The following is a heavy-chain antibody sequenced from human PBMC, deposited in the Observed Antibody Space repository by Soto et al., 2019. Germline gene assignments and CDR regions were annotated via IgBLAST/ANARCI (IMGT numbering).Heavy chain of an antibody. CDR3: ARSTIAAAGTDFDY. CDR1: GGSFSGYY. V-gene: IGHV4-34*01. CDR2: INHSGST. D-gene: IGHD6-13*01. J-gene: IGHJ4*02. Sequence: QVQLQQWGAGLLKPSETLSLTCAVYGGSFSGYYWSWIRQPPGKGLEWIGEINHSGSTNYNPSLKSRVTLSVDTSKNQFSLKLSSVTAADTAVYYCARSTIAAAGTDFDYWGQGTLVTVS.